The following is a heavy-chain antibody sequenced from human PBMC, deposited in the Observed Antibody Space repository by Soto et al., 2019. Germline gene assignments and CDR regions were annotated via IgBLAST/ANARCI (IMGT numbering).Heavy chain of an antibody. CDR3: ARTGPSYYYHNSGSPGDY. CDR1: GASIGSGDFY. J-gene: IGHJ4*02. CDR2: IYYNELSSSEGT. D-gene: IGHD3-22*01. Sequence: KSSETLSLTCTVSGASIGSGDFYWSWIRQSPGKGLEWLGYIYYNELSSSEGTHYNSSLKSRVSISVDTSKNQFSLTLRSMTAADTAVYYCARTGPSYYYHNSGSPGDYWGQGTLVTVSS. V-gene: IGHV4-30-4*08.